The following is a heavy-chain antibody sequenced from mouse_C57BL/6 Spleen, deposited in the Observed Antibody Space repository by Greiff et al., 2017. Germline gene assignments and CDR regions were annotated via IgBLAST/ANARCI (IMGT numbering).Heavy chain of an antibody. J-gene: IGHJ1*03. Sequence: QVQLQQPGAELVKPGASVKLSCKASGYTFTSYWMQWVKQRPGQGLEWIGEIDPSDSYTNYNQKFKGKATLTVDTSSSTAYMQLSSLTSEDSAVYYCARRRASITTVVDWYFDVWGTGTTVTVSS. V-gene: IGHV1-50*01. CDR2: IDPSDSYT. CDR1: GYTFTSYW. CDR3: ARRRASITTVVDWYFDV. D-gene: IGHD1-1*01.